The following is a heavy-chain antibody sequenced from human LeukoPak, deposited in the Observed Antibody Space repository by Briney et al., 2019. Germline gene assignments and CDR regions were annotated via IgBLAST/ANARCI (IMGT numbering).Heavy chain of an antibody. Sequence: ASVKVSCKASGDSFNFYGISWVRQAPGQGLEWMGWVSGSSGNTNSAQKFQDRVTMTTDTSTTTAYMELRSLRSDDTAVYFCARSRYSSGWYLNFWGQGTPVTVSS. J-gene: IGHJ4*02. D-gene: IGHD6-19*01. CDR1: GDSFNFYG. CDR2: VSGSSGNT. V-gene: IGHV1-18*01. CDR3: ARSRYSSGWYLNF.